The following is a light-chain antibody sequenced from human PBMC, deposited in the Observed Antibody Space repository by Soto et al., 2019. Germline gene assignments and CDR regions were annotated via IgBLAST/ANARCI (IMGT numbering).Light chain of an antibody. CDR3: QQYYSTSYT. CDR2: WAA. Sequence: DIVMTQSPDSLAVSLGARATINCKSSQRVFDSPNTKHYFAWYQQKSGQPPKLLIYWAATRESGVPDRFSGSGSGPDFTLTISSLQAEDVAVYYCQQYYSTSYTFCQGTKLEI. J-gene: IGKJ2*01. V-gene: IGKV4-1*01. CDR1: QRVFDSPNTKHY.